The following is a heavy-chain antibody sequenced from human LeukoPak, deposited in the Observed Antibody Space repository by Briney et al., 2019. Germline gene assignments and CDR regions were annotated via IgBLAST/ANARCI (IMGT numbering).Heavy chain of an antibody. CDR3: AKEAHRPPPTDC. CDR2: VSASADNT. CDR1: GFTFRSYA. Sequence: PGGSLRLSCAASGFTFRSYAMSWVRQAPGRGLEWVSAVSASADNTYYADFVKGRFTISRDNSKNTLYLQVHSLRVDDTAVYYCAKEAHRPPPTDCWGQGTLVTVSS. V-gene: IGHV3-23*01. J-gene: IGHJ4*02.